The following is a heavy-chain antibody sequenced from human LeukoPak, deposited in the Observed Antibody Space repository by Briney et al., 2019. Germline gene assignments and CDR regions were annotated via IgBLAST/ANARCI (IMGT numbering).Heavy chain of an antibody. D-gene: IGHD2-21*01. J-gene: IGHJ4*02. CDR1: GGSFSGYY. V-gene: IGHV4-34*01. CDR3: ARAPHIVVVLYGNYFDY. Sequence: SETLSLTCAVYGGSFSGYYWSWIRKPPRTGQEWIGEINHSGSTNYNPSLKSRVTISVDTSKNQFSLKLSSVTAADTAVYYCARAPHIVVVLYGNYFDYWGQGTLVTVSS. CDR2: INHSGST.